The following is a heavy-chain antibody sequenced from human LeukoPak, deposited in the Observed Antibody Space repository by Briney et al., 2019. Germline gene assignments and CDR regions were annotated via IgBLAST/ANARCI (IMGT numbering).Heavy chain of an antibody. J-gene: IGHJ4*02. D-gene: IGHD2-2*02. CDR3: AKDFRCSSTSCYTGFDY. CDR2: ISWNSGSI. Sequence: PGGSLRLSCAASGFTFDDYAMHWVRHAPGKGLEWVSGISWNSGSIGYADSVKGRFTISRDNAKNSLYLQMNSLRAEDTALYYCAKDFRCSSTSCYTGFDYWGQGTLVTVSS. CDR1: GFTFDDYA. V-gene: IGHV3-9*01.